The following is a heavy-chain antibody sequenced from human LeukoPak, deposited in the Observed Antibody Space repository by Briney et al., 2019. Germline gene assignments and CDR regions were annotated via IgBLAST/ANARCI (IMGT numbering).Heavy chain of an antibody. Sequence: GASVKVSFTASGYTFTSYAMHWVRQAPGQRLEWMGWINAGNGNTKFSQKLQGRVTITRDTSASTAYMELSSLKSEDTAVYYCASYNWNGDFDYWGQGTLVTVSS. J-gene: IGHJ4*02. V-gene: IGHV1-3*01. CDR3: ASYNWNGDFDY. CDR2: INAGNGNT. D-gene: IGHD1-20*01. CDR1: GYTFTSYA.